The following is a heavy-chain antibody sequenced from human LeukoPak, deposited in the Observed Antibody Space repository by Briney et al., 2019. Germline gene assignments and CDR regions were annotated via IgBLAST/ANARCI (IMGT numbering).Heavy chain of an antibody. D-gene: IGHD3-22*01. CDR1: GYTFTGYY. Sequence: ASVKVSCKASGYTFTGYYIHWVRQAPGQGLEWMGWINPNSGGTNYAQRFQARVTMTWDTSISTAYMVLGRLRSDDAAVYYCAREERYFDSSGYYSQHWGQGTPVTLSS. J-gene: IGHJ1*01. CDR3: AREERYFDSSGYYSQH. CDR2: INPNSGGT. V-gene: IGHV1-2*02.